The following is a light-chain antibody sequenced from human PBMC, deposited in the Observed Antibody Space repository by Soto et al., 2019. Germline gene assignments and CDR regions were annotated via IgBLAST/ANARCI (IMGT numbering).Light chain of an antibody. V-gene: IGKV3-15*01. J-gene: IGKJ3*01. Sequence: EIVMTQSPGTLSVSPGERATLSCRASQSVSVNLAWYQQKPGQAPRLLIYGVSTRATGIPARFSGSESGTEFTVTISSLQSEDFAVYYCQQYNDWPFTFGPGTKVDNK. CDR1: QSVSVN. CDR3: QQYNDWPFT. CDR2: GVS.